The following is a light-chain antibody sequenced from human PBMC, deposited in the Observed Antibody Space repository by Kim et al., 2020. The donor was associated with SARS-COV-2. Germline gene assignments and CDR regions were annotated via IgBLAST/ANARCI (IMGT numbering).Light chain of an antibody. CDR3: LQYNTWYA. V-gene: IGKV3-15*01. CDR2: DCS. J-gene: IGKJ2*01. Sequence: FVCREERAMLTCRASQKSTNKVAWYQQKPGKAPSLLMYDCSTRATGIPARFSGSGSGKEFTLTISRLQSEDFAVYYCLQYNTWYAFGQGTKLEI. CDR1: QKSTNK.